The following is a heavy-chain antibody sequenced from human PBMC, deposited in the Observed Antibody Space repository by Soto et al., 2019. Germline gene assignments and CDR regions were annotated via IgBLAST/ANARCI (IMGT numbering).Heavy chain of an antibody. Sequence: QVQLVQSGAEVKKPGSSVKVSCKASGGTFSSYAISWVRQAPGQGLEWMGGIIPIFGTANYAQKFQGRVTITADESTSRDYMELSSLRSEDTAVYYCAREIYCDYVSDYFAYWGQGTLVPVSS. V-gene: IGHV1-69*01. J-gene: IGHJ4*02. D-gene: IGHD4-17*01. CDR2: IIPIFGTA. CDR3: AREIYCDYVSDYFAY. CDR1: GGTFSSYA.